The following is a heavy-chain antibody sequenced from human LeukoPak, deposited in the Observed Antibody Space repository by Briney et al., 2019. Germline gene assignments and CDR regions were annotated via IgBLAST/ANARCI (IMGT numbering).Heavy chain of an antibody. CDR2: INPHSGGT. Sequence: ASVKVSCKASGYTFTGYYMHWVRQAPGQGLEWMGWINPHSGGTKNAQKFQGRVTMTRDTSISTAYMELDRLRSDDTAVYYCARVFVGADASDIWGPGTMVTVSS. V-gene: IGHV1-2*02. J-gene: IGHJ3*02. D-gene: IGHD1-26*01. CDR3: ARVFVGADASDI. CDR1: GYTFTGYY.